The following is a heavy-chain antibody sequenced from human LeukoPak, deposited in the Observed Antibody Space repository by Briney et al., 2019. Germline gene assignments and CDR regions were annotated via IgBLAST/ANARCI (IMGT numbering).Heavy chain of an antibody. CDR1: GDSVASNSVV. CDR2: TYYRSKWYN. D-gene: IGHD3-10*01. CDR3: ARGVSMGRGGPSSCFDP. V-gene: IGHV6-1*01. Sequence: SQTLSLTCAISGDSVASNSVVWNWIRQSPSRGPEWLGRTYYRSKWYNDYAVSVKSRITINPDTSKNQLSLQLNSVTPEDTAVYYCARGVSMGRGGPSSCFDPWGQGTLVTVSS. J-gene: IGHJ5*02.